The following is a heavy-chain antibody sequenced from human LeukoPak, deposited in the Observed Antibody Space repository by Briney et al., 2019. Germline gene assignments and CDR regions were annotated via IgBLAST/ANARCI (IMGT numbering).Heavy chain of an antibody. Sequence: GGSLRLSCAASGFTFDDYAMHWVRQAPGKGLEWVSGISWNSGSIGYADSVKGRFTISRDNAKNSLYLQMNSLRAGDMALYYCAKSSSSWSGDAFDIWGQGTMVTVSS. J-gene: IGHJ3*02. CDR1: GFTFDDYA. V-gene: IGHV3-9*03. D-gene: IGHD6-13*01. CDR2: ISWNSGSI. CDR3: AKSSSSWSGDAFDI.